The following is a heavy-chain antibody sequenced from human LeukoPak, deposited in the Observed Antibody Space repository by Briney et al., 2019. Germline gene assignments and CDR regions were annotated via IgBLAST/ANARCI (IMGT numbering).Heavy chain of an antibody. Sequence: GGSLRLSCSASGFTFSSYTIHWVRQAPGKGLEFVSAITSNGGSAYYADSVKSRFTISRDNSKNTVYLQMSSLRAEDTAVYYCVIVRGYFDSSGSDYWGQGTLVTVSS. V-gene: IGHV3-64D*06. CDR3: VIVRGYFDSSGSDY. D-gene: IGHD3-9*01. J-gene: IGHJ4*02. CDR2: ITSNGGSA. CDR1: GFTFSSYT.